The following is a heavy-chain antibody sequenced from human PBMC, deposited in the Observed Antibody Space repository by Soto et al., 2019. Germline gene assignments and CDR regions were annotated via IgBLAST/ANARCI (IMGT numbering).Heavy chain of an antibody. J-gene: IGHJ5*02. D-gene: IGHD3-10*01. CDR1: GDSISSGGYY. CDR3: ARDPFSGDGIS. CDR2: IYYRGST. V-gene: IGHV4-31*03. Sequence: QVQLQESGPGLVKPSQTLSLPCTVSGDSISSGGYYWSWIRQHPGKGLEWIGYIYYRGSTYYTPSLKSRVTISVDTSKNHFSLNLSSVTAADPAVYYCARDPFSGDGISWGQETLVTVSS.